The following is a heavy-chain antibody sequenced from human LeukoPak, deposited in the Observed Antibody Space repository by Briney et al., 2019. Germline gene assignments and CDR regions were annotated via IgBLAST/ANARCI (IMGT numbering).Heavy chain of an antibody. V-gene: IGHV3-48*01. Sequence: GGALRLSCVASGFTFRSYSMNWVRQAPGKGLEWVSCISSTGSTVYYADAVKGRFNTSRDNAKNSLYLHLNSLRAEDTAVYHCARGTSDYWGQGTLVTVSP. D-gene: IGHD1-1*01. CDR1: GFTFRSYS. J-gene: IGHJ4*02. CDR2: ISSTGSTV. CDR3: ARGTSDY.